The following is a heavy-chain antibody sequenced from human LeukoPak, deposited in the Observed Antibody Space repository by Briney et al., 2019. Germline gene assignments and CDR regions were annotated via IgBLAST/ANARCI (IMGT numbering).Heavy chain of an antibody. J-gene: IGHJ4*02. D-gene: IGHD1-26*01. CDR1: GFTFSSYA. CDR3: AKGAGSSGSETIDY. CDR2: ISGSGGST. V-gene: IGHV3-23*01. Sequence: PGGSLRLSCAASGFTFSSYAMSWVRQAPGKGLEWVSAISGSGGSTYYADSVKGRFTFSRDNSKNTLYLQMNSLRVEDTAVYYCAKGAGSSGSETIDYWGQGTLVTVSS.